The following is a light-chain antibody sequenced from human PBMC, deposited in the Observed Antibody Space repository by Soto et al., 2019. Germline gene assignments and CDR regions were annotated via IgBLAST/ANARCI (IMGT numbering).Light chain of an antibody. CDR1: HSVSSN. CDR3: QQYNYWPWT. CDR2: GAS. V-gene: IGKV3-15*01. J-gene: IGKJ1*01. Sequence: EIVMTQSPATLSVSPGERATLSCRASHSVSSNLAWYQQKPGQAPRLLIYGASTRATGIPARFSGSGSGTEFTLTIGSLQSEDLAVYSCQQYNYWPWTFGQGTKVEIK.